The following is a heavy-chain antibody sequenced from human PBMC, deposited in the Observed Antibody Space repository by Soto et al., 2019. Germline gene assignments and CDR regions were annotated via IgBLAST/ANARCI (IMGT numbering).Heavy chain of an antibody. Sequence: SETLSLTCIVSGSSISSSGYYWGWIRQPPGKGLEWSASMYYNGGTYYNPSLKSRVTISVDTPATQFSLKLSSVTAAATAVYYCASLPSLHCVDYWGQGTLVTVSS. CDR2: MYYNGGT. CDR1: GSSISSSGYY. J-gene: IGHJ4*02. CDR3: ASLPSLHCVDY. V-gene: IGHV4-39*01. D-gene: IGHD2-21*01.